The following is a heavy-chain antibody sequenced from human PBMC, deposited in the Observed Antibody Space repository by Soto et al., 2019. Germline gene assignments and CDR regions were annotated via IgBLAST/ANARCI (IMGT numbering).Heavy chain of an antibody. Sequence: SETLSLTCTVSGGSISSSSYYWGWIRQPPGKGLEWIGSIYYSGSTYYNPSLKSRVTISVDTSKNQFSLKLSSVTAADTAVYYCASQAAGSIYYYYYYGMDVWGQGTTVTVSS. D-gene: IGHD6-13*01. J-gene: IGHJ6*02. CDR3: ASQAAGSIYYYYYYGMDV. CDR2: IYYSGST. V-gene: IGHV4-39*01. CDR1: GGSISSSSYY.